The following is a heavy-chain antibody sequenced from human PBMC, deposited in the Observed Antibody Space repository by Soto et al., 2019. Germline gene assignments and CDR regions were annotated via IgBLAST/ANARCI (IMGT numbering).Heavy chain of an antibody. CDR2: IIPIFGTA. D-gene: IGHD3-10*01. CDR3: AGGGVYYGSGCEYAFDI. J-gene: IGHJ3*02. Sequence: SVKVSCKASGGTFSSYAISWVRQAPGQGLEWMGGIIPIFGTANYAQKFQGRVTITADESTSTAYMERSSLRAEDTAVYYCAGGGVYYGSGCEYAFDIWGQGTMVTVSS. CDR1: GGTFSSYA. V-gene: IGHV1-69*13.